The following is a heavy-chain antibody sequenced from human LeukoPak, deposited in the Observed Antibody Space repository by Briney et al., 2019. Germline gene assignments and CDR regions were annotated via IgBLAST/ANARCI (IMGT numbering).Heavy chain of an antibody. J-gene: IGHJ4*02. CDR3: ASTSGYCSGGNCYSAFDY. V-gene: IGHV4-59*01. CDR2: IYYSGST. Sequence: SETLSPTCTVSGGSISSYYWSWIRQPPGKGLEWIGYIYYSGSTNYNPSLKSRLTISVDTSNNQFSLKLSSVTAADTAVYYCASTSGYCSGGNCYSAFDYWGQGTLVTVSS. D-gene: IGHD2-15*01. CDR1: GGSISSYY.